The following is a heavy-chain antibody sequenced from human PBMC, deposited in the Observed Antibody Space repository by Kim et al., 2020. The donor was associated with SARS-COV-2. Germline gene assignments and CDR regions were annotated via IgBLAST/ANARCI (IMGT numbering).Heavy chain of an antibody. CDR3: ASEESTYYTPFDY. CDR2: FNVEDDEK. V-gene: IGHV1-24*01. Sequence: ASVKVSCKVSGYTLTEFSMHWVRQAPGKGLEWMGSFNVEDDEKIYAQNFQGRVTMTADTSTNTAYMELSSLRSDDTALYYCASEESTYYTPFDYWGQGTLVTVSS. D-gene: IGHD1-26*01. CDR1: GYTLTEFS. J-gene: IGHJ4*02.